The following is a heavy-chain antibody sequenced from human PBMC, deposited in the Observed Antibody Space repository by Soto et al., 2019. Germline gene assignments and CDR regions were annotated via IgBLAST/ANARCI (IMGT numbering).Heavy chain of an antibody. Sequence: SETLSLTCAVYGGSFSGYHWSWIRQPPGKGLEWIGEINHSGSTNYNPSLKSRVTISVDTSKNQFSLKLSSVTAADTAVYYCARGRYNWNYWGQGTLVTVSS. CDR1: GGSFSGYH. D-gene: IGHD1-20*01. CDR2: INHSGST. CDR3: ARGRYNWNY. V-gene: IGHV4-34*01. J-gene: IGHJ4*02.